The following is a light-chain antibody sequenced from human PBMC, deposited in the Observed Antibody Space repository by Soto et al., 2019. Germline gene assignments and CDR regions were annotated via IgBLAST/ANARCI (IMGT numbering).Light chain of an antibody. CDR2: SNN. CDR3: AIWDLSLSAWV. V-gene: IGLV1-44*01. CDR1: SSNIGSKT. Sequence: QLVLTQPPSASGTPGQRVTISCSGGSSNIGSKTINWYQQFPGTAPKLLIYSNNQRPSGVPDRFSGSKSGSSASLAISGLQSEDEADYYCAIWDLSLSAWVFGGGTQLTVL. J-gene: IGLJ3*02.